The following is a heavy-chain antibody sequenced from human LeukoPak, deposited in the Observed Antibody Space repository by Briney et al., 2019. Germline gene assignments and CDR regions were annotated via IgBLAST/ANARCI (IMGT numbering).Heavy chain of an antibody. Sequence: GGSLRLSCAASGFIFNNYWMTWVRQAPGKGLAWVANIKQDGSEKYYADSVKGRFTISRGNVKNLVSLQMSSLRGEDTAVYFCARVNPLLAPGAFDIWGQGTMVAVSS. D-gene: IGHD2-15*01. CDR2: IKQDGSEK. J-gene: IGHJ3*02. CDR3: ARVNPLLAPGAFDI. V-gene: IGHV3-7*01. CDR1: GFIFNNYW.